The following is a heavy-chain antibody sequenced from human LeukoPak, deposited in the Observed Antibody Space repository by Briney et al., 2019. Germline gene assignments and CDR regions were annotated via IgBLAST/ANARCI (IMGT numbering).Heavy chain of an antibody. V-gene: IGHV4-39*01. CDR1: GGSISSSSYY. CDR3: ARSLLQEDFDAFDI. D-gene: IGHD2-15*01. CDR2: IYYSGST. J-gene: IGHJ3*02. Sequence: PSETLSLTCTASGGSISSSSYYWGWIRQPPGKGLEWIGSIYYSGSTYYNPSLKSRVTISVDTSKNQFSLKLSSVTAADTAVYYCARSLLQEDFDAFDIWGQGTMVTVSS.